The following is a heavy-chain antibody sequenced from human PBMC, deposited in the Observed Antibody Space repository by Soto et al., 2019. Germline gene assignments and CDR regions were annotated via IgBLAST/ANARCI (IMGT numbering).Heavy chain of an antibody. CDR2: VNGDGGST. V-gene: IGHV3-74*01. CDR1: GFTFSNYW. Sequence: GGSLRLSCAASGFTFSNYWMHWVRQAPGKGLVWVSGVNGDGGSTFYADSVKGRFTISRDNSKNTLYLQMNSLRAEDTAVYYCAKVLRYFDWLSQPFDYWGQGTLVTVSS. CDR3: AKVLRYFDWLSQPFDY. D-gene: IGHD3-9*01. J-gene: IGHJ4*02.